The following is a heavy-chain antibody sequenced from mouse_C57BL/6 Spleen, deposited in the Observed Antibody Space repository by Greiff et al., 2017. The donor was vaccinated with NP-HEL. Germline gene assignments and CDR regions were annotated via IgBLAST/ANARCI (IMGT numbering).Heavy chain of an antibody. CDR2: IDPSDSYT. CDR1: GYTFTSYW. V-gene: IGHV1-69*01. Sequence: QVQLQQPGAELVMPGASVKLSCKASGYTFTSYWMHWVKQRPGQGLEWIGEIDPSDSYTNYNQKFKGKSPLTIDKSSRTAYMQLRSVTAEDAAVYYCARCSSYKYFEVWGTGTTVTVSS. D-gene: IGHD1-1*01. J-gene: IGHJ1*03. CDR3: ARCSSYKYFEV.